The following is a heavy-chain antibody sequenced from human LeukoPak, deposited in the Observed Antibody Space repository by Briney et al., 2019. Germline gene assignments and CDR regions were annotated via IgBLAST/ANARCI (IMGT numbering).Heavy chain of an antibody. J-gene: IGHJ6*03. D-gene: IGHD4-17*01. CDR3: GHGDSFYYYYYMDV. Sequence: PGGSLRLSCAASGFIFSSYAMSWVRQAPGKGLEWVSVVGGNGDSTYYADSVKGRFTISRDNSKNTVSLQMNSLRAEDTAVYYCGHGDSFYYYYYMDVWGKGTRSPSP. CDR2: VGGNGDST. CDR1: GFIFSSYA. V-gene: IGHV3-23*01.